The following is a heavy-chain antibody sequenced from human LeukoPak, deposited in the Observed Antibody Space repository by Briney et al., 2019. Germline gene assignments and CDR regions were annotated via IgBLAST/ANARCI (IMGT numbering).Heavy chain of an antibody. V-gene: IGHV4-30-4*01. Sequence: SETLSLTCTVSGGSISSGDYYWSWIRQPPGKGLEWIAYISHSGGTYYNPFLKSRATISLDTSRNQFSLKLSSVTAADTAVYYCARGFLGGPNDPWGQGTLVTVSP. J-gene: IGHJ5*02. CDR2: ISHSGGT. CDR3: ARGFLGGPNDP. D-gene: IGHD2-15*01. CDR1: GGSISSGDYY.